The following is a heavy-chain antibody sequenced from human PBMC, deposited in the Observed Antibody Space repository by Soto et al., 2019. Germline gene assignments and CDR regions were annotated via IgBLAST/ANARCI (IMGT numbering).Heavy chain of an antibody. CDR1: GGSVSSGSYY. V-gene: IGHV4-61*01. J-gene: IGHJ4*02. D-gene: IGHD4-17*01. Sequence: PSETLSLTCTVSGGSVSSGSYYWSWIRQPPGKGLEWIGYIYYSGSTNYNPSLKSRVTISVDTSKNQFSLKLSSVTAADTAVYYCARDLRTTVTTNGLFDYWGQGTLVTVSS. CDR3: ARDLRTTVTTNGLFDY. CDR2: IYYSGST.